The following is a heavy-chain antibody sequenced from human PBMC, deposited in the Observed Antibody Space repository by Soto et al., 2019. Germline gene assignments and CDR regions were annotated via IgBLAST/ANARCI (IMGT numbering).Heavy chain of an antibody. CDR3: ARDRKPRYGIDWFDP. CDR1: GGSISSGDYY. V-gene: IGHV4-30-4*01. CDR2: IYYIGST. J-gene: IGHJ5*02. D-gene: IGHD1-1*01. Sequence: PSETLSLTCTVSGGSISSGDYYWSWIRQPPWKGLEWIGYIYYIGSTYYNPSLKSRVTISVDTSKNQFSLKLSSVTAADTAVYYCARDRKPRYGIDWFDPWGQGTLVTVSS.